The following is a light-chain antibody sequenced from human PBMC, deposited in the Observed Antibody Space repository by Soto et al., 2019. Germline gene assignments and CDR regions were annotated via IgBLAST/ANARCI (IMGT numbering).Light chain of an antibody. CDR2: GNS. J-gene: IGLJ2*01. CDR1: SSNIGAGYE. Sequence: QSVLTLAPSVSGAPGQTVTISCAGSSSNIGAGYEIHWYQQIPGAVPKLLIYGNSNRPSGVPDRFFGSKSDTSASLAITGLQTEDEADYYCQSYDNSMRVSVFGGGTKLTVL. CDR3: QSYDNSMRVSV. V-gene: IGLV1-40*01.